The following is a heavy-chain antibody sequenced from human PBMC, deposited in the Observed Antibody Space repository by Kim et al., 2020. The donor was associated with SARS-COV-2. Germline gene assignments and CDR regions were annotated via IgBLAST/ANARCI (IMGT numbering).Heavy chain of an antibody. V-gene: IGHV3-30*15. D-gene: IGHD3-10*01. J-gene: IGHJ5*02. CDR3: ARGGGWFGESNWFDP. Sequence: DSGKGRFTISRDNSKNTLYLQMSSLRAEDTAVYYCARGGGWFGESNWFDPWGQGTLVTVSS.